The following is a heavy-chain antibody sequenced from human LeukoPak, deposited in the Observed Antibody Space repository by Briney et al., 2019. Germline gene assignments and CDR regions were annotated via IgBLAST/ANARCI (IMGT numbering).Heavy chain of an antibody. J-gene: IGHJ6*02. Sequence: PGRSLRLSCAASGFTFRSYGMHWVRQAPGKGLEWVAVIWHDGSNKDYADSVKGRFTISRDNSKNTLYLQMNSLRAEDTAVYYCARPIVVTVYGMDVWGQGTTVTVSS. D-gene: IGHD5-12*01. CDR3: ARPIVVTVYGMDV. V-gene: IGHV3-33*01. CDR1: GFTFRSYG. CDR2: IWHDGSNK.